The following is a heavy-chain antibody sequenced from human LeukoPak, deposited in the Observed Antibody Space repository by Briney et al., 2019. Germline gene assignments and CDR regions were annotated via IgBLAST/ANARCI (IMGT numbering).Heavy chain of an antibody. CDR2: MNPNSGNT. D-gene: IGHD3-22*01. J-gene: IGHJ4*02. Sequence: GASVKVSCKASGYTFTSYDINWVRQATGQGLEWMGWMNPNSGNTGFAQKFQGRVTITRNTSISTAYMELSRLRSEDTAVYYCARGQNVYYYDSSGYYRWGQGTLVTVSS. CDR3: ARGQNVYYYDSSGYYR. V-gene: IGHV1-8*01. CDR1: GYTFTSYD.